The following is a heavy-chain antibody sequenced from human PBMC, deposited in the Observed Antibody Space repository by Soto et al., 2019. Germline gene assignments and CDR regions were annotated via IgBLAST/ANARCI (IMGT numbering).Heavy chain of an antibody. CDR2: IIPILGIA. Sequence: QVQLVQSGAEVKKPGSSVKVSCKASGGTFSSYTISWVRQAPGQGLEWMGRIIPILGIANYAQKFQGRVTITADKSTGTAYMELSSLRSEDTAVYYCAGDLAGGYFGWCESDYYGMDGWGQGTTVTVSS. CDR1: GGTFSSYT. V-gene: IGHV1-69*08. J-gene: IGHJ6*02. CDR3: AGDLAGGYFGWCESDYYGMDG. D-gene: IGHD3-9*01.